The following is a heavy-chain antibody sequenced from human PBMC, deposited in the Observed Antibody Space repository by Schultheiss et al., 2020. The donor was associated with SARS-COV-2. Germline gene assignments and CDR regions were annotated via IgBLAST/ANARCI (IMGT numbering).Heavy chain of an antibody. CDR3: ARDQGEGVGSLDI. V-gene: IGHV3-21*01. CDR1: GFTFSSYS. D-gene: IGHD2-15*01. J-gene: IGHJ3*02. Sequence: GESLKISCAASGFTFSSYSMNWVRQAPGKGLEWVSSISSSSSYIYYADSVKGRFTISRDNAKNSLYLQMNSLRAEDTAVYYCARDQGEGVGSLDIWGQGTMVTVSS. CDR2: ISSSSSYI.